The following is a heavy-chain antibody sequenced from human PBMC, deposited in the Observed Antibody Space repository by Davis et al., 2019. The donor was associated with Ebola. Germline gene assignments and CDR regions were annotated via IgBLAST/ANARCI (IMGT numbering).Heavy chain of an antibody. V-gene: IGHV3-30*04. CDR2: ISYDGSNK. D-gene: IGHD6-6*01. J-gene: IGHJ3*02. CDR3: ARDPIGYSSSSGGFVEI. Sequence: SLKTSCAASGFTFSSYAIHWVRQAPDKRLEWVAVISYDGSNKYYADSVKGLFTISRDNSKNTLYLQMNSLRAEDTAVYYCARDPIGYSSSSGGFVEIWGQGTMVTVSS. CDR1: GFTFSSYA.